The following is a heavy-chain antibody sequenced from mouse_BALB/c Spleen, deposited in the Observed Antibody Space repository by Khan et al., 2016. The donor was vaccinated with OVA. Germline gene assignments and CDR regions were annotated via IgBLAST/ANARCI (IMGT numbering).Heavy chain of an antibody. V-gene: IGHV3-2*02. CDR1: GYSITSGYG. CDR2: ISYSGST. J-gene: IGHJ2*01. CDR3: ARTARIKY. Sequence: EVQLQESGPGLVKPSQSLSLTCTVTGYSITSGYGWNWIRQVPGNKLEWMGYISYSGSTNYNPSLKSRISNTRDTSKNQFFLQLNSVTTEDTATYYCARTARIKYWGQGTTLTVSS. D-gene: IGHD1-2*01.